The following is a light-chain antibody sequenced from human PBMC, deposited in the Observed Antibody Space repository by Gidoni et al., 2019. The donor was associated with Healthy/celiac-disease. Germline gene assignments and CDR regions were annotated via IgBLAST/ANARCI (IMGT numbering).Light chain of an antibody. CDR2: DAS. V-gene: IGKV3-11*01. Sequence: IVLTQSPATLSLSPGERATLSCRASQSVSSYLAWYQQKPGQAPRLLFYDASNRAPGIPARFSGSGSGTDCTLTISSLEPEDFAVYYCQQRSNWPPWTFGQGTKVEIK. J-gene: IGKJ1*01. CDR3: QQRSNWPPWT. CDR1: QSVSSY.